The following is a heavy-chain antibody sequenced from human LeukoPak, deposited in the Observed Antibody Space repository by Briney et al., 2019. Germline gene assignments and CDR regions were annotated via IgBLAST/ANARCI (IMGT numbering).Heavy chain of an antibody. D-gene: IGHD5-12*01. J-gene: IGHJ5*02. CDR1: DGSISSYY. Sequence: SETLSLTCTVSDGSISSYYWSWIRQPPGKGLEWIGYIYYSGSTNYNPSLKSRVTISVDPSKNQFSLKLSSVTAADSAVYYCARRGYRNWFDPWGQGTLVTVSS. CDR2: IYYSGST. CDR3: ARRGYRNWFDP. V-gene: IGHV4-59*12.